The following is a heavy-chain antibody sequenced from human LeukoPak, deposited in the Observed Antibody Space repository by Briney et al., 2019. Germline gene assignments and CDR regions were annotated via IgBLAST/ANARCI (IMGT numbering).Heavy chain of an antibody. J-gene: IGHJ3*02. V-gene: IGHV3-53*01. CDR1: GFTVGNNY. Sequence: GGSLRLSCAASGFTVGNNYMKWIRQAPGKGLEWVSLIYSGGSTYYADSVKGRFIISRDISKNTLYLQMNSLRAEDSAQYYCARGGRGSAAVVAPRSFDIWGQGTMVTVSS. CDR3: ARGGRGSAAVVAPRSFDI. CDR2: IYSGGST. D-gene: IGHD3-22*01.